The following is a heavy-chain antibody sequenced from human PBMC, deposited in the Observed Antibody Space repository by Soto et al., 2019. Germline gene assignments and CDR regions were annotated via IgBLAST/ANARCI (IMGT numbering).Heavy chain of an antibody. D-gene: IGHD2-2*01. V-gene: IGHV4-4*07. Sequence: KTSETLSLTCTVSGGSLSNYNWNWVRQSAGKGLEWIGRIYSNGKAYYNPSLKSRVTMSLDTLNNQVSLRLSSVTAADTAKSYCARERTYQLSGDDTLDIWGLGTMVTVSS. CDR2: IYSNGKA. CDR1: GGSLSNYN. J-gene: IGHJ3*02. CDR3: ARERTYQLSGDDTLDI.